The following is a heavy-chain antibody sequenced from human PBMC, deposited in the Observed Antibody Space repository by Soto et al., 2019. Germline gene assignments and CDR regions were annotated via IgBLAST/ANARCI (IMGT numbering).Heavy chain of an antibody. V-gene: IGHV3-23*01. J-gene: IGHJ4*02. CDR2: ISGSGGST. CDR1: GFTFSSYA. CDR3: AKEVGCSSGWGSFGY. Sequence: EVQLLESGGGLVQPGGSLRLSCAASGFTFSSYAMSWVRQAPGKGLEWVSAISGSGGSTYYADSVKGRFTISRDNSKKTVYLQMKGLRVEETAVYYCAKEVGCSSGWGSFGYWGQGTLVTVSS. D-gene: IGHD6-19*01.